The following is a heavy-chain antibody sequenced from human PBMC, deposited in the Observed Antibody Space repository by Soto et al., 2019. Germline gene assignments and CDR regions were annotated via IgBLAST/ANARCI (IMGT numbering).Heavy chain of an antibody. CDR1: GGTFSSYA. CDR2: IIPIFGTA. V-gene: IGHV1-69*12. CDR3: SRAGGRHLVPAAMPYYYGMDV. J-gene: IGHJ6*02. Sequence: QVQLVQSGAEVKKPGSSVKVSCKASGGTFSSYAISWVRQAPGQGLEWMGGIIPIFGTANYAQKFQGRVTITADESTSTAYMELSSLRADDTAVYYCSRAGGRHLVPAAMPYYYGMDVWGQVPTVTVSS. D-gene: IGHD2-2*01.